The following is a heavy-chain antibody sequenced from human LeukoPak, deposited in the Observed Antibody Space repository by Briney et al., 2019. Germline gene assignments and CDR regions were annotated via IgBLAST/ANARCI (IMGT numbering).Heavy chain of an antibody. D-gene: IGHD3-22*01. CDR1: GGSISSHY. Sequence: PSETLSPTCTVSGGSISSHYWSWIRQPPGKGLEWIGYIYYSGSTNYNPSLKSRVTISVDTSKNQFSLKLSSVTAADTAVYYCARVYVVITGDDAFDIWGQGTMVTVSS. V-gene: IGHV4-59*11. CDR3: ARVYVVITGDDAFDI. CDR2: IYYSGST. J-gene: IGHJ3*02.